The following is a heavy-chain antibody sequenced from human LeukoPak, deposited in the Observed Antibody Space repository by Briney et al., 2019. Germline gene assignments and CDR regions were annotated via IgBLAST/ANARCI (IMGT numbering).Heavy chain of an antibody. Sequence: ASVKVSCKASGGTFSSYAISWVRQAPGQGLEWMGGIIPIFGTANYAQKFQGRVTITADKSTSTAYMELSSLRSEDTAVYYCARDPKGIAAAGRFDPWGQGTLVTVSS. D-gene: IGHD6-13*01. V-gene: IGHV1-69*06. CDR1: GGTFSSYA. CDR3: ARDPKGIAAAGRFDP. CDR2: IIPIFGTA. J-gene: IGHJ5*02.